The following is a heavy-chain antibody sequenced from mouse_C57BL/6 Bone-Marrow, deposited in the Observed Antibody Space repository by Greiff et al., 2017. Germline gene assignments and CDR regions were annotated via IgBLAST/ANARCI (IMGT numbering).Heavy chain of an antibody. J-gene: IGHJ1*03. D-gene: IGHD1-1*01. CDR1: GYSFTDYN. Sequence: EVQLQESGPELVKPGASVKISCKASGYSFTDYNMNWVKQSNGKSLEWIGVINPNYGTTSYNQKFKGKATLTVDQSSSTAYMQLNSLTSEDSAVYYCARDGYITTVVGGYFDVWGTGTTVTVSS. CDR3: ARDGYITTVVGGYFDV. CDR2: INPNYGTT. V-gene: IGHV1-39*01.